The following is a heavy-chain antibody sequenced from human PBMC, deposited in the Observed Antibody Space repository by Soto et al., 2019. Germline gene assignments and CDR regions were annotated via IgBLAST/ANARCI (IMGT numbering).Heavy chain of an antibody. D-gene: IGHD4-4*01. J-gene: IGHJ6*02. CDR3: ARAIVTTGGMDV. Sequence: PVESLKISCKGSGYIFTSYWIGWVLEVTGKGLEWMGIIYPGDSDTRYSPSFQGQVTISADKSISTAYLQWSSLKASDTAMYYCARAIVTTGGMDVWGQGTTVTVSS. CDR2: IYPGDSDT. CDR1: GYIFTSYW. V-gene: IGHV5-51*01.